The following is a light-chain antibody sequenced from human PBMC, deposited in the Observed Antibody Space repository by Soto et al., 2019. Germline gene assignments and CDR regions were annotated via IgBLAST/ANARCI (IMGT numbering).Light chain of an antibody. J-gene: IGKJ1*01. V-gene: IGKV1-5*01. CDR2: DAS. Sequence: DIQMTQSPSTLSASVGDRVTITCRASQSISSWLAWYQQKPGKAPKLLIYDASSLESGVPSRFSGSGSGTEFTLPISSLQPDDFANYYCQQYNSYSTFGQGTKVEIK. CDR1: QSISSW. CDR3: QQYNSYST.